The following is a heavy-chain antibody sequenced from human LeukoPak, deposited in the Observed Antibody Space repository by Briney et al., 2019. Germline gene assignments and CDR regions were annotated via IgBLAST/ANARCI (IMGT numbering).Heavy chain of an antibody. CDR1: GGSISSYY. CDR2: IYTSGST. CDR3: ARGYCSGGSCYSYYYYNYMDV. J-gene: IGHJ6*03. Sequence: PSETLSLTRTVSGGSISSYYWSWIRQPAGKGLEWIGRIYTSGSTNYNPSLKSRVTMSVDTSKNQFSLKLSSVTAADTAVYYCARGYCSGGSCYSYYYYNYMDVWGKGTTVTVSS. V-gene: IGHV4-4*07. D-gene: IGHD2-15*01.